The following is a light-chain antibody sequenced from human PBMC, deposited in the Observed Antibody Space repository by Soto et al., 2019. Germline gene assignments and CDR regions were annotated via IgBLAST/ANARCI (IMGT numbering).Light chain of an antibody. V-gene: IGKV3-20*01. CDR1: QSVSTNN. CDR3: QQYGSSGT. Sequence: EIVMTQSPATLSVSPGERATLSCRASQSVSTNNLAWYQQRPGQAPRLLISDASTRATGIPARFSGSGSGTEFTLTISRLEPEDFAVYYCQQYGSSGTFGQGTKVDI. CDR2: DAS. J-gene: IGKJ1*01.